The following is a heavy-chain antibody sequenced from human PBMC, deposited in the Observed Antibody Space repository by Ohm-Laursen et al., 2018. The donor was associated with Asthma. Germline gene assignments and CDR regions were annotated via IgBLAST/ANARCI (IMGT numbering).Heavy chain of an antibody. CDR1: GFTFDIYA. J-gene: IGHJ4*02. CDR2: ISFDGDTK. V-gene: IGHV3-30-3*01. D-gene: IGHD3-10*01. CDR3: AYEFGGSGDY. Sequence: SLRLSCSASGFTFDIYAMDWVRQAPGKGLEWVAVISFDGDTKFYADSVKGRFTISRDDAKNTVYLQMNSLRVDDTAVYYCAYEFGGSGDYWGQGTLVTVSS.